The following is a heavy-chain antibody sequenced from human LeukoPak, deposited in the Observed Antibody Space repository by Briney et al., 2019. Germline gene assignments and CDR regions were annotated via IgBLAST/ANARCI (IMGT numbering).Heavy chain of an antibody. Sequence: PSETLSLTCAVYGGSFSGYYWSWIRQPPGKGLEWIGEINHSGSTNYNPSLKSRVTISVDTSKNQFSLKLSSVTAADTAVYYCARVTYYYDSSGYYPLNWGQGTLVAVSS. CDR2: INHSGST. J-gene: IGHJ4*02. CDR1: GGSFSGYY. D-gene: IGHD3-22*01. CDR3: ARVTYYYDSSGYYPLN. V-gene: IGHV4-34*01.